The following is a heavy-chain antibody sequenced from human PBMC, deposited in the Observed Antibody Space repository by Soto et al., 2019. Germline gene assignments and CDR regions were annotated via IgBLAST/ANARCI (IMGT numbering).Heavy chain of an antibody. D-gene: IGHD2-21*01. V-gene: IGHV4-59*01. CDR2: IYYSGST. J-gene: IGHJ4*02. CDR3: AIRIAPHFFDY. CDR1: GGSISSYY. Sequence: SETLSLTFTVSGGSISSYYWSWIRQPPGKGLEWIGYIYYSGSTNYNPSLKSRVTISVDTSENQFSLKLSSVTAADTAVYYCAIRIAPHFFDYWGQGTLVTVSS.